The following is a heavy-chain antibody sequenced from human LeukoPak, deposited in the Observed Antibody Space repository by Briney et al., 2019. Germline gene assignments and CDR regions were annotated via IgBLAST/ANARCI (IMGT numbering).Heavy chain of an antibody. CDR2: INPNSGGT. CDR1: GYTCSDYY. CDR3: AKAKTIVGTFGFDY. D-gene: IGHD2/OR15-2a*01. Sequence: ASGKVSCKASGYTCSDYYMHWVRQASGQWLEWMGRINPNSGGTNYAQKFEGRVTMTRDTSIGTAYMELSRLRSDDTAVYYCAKAKTIVGTFGFDYWGQGTLVTVSS. J-gene: IGHJ4*02. V-gene: IGHV1-2*06.